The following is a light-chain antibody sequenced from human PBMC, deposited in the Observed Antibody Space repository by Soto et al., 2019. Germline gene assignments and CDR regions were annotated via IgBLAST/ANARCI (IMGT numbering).Light chain of an antibody. CDR1: QIINTW. Sequence: DIQMTQSPSTLSASVGDRVTITCRASQIINTWLAWYQQKPGKAPKLLIYRASNLVSGVPSRFSGSGSGTEFTLTISRLQTDYFSIYYCQKYENYSGTFGPGTKVDL. J-gene: IGKJ3*01. CDR2: RAS. V-gene: IGKV1-5*03. CDR3: QKYENYSGT.